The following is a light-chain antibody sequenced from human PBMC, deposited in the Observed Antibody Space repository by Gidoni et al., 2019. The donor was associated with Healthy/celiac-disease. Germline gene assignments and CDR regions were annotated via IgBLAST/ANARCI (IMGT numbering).Light chain of an antibody. V-gene: IGKV3-20*01. Sequence: EILLTQSPGTLSLSPGERATLSCRASQSVSSSYLAWYQQKPGQAPRLLIYGASSRATGIPDRFSGSGSGTDFTLTISRLEPEDFAVYYCQQYLTFGGGTKVEIK. CDR3: QQYLT. J-gene: IGKJ4*01. CDR2: GAS. CDR1: QSVSSSY.